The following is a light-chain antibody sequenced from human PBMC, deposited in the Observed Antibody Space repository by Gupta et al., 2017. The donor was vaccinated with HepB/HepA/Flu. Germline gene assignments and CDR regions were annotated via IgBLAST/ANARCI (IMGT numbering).Light chain of an antibody. V-gene: IGKV1-9*01. CDR1: QDISNF. CDR3: QELNTYPLT. CDR2: AAS. Sequence: DIQLTPSPSFLSASVGDRVKITCRASQDISNFLAWYQQEPGKAPKLLIYAASTLQSGVPSRFSGSGSGTDFTLTISSLQPEDFTSYYCQELNTYPLTFGGGTKVEIK. J-gene: IGKJ4*01.